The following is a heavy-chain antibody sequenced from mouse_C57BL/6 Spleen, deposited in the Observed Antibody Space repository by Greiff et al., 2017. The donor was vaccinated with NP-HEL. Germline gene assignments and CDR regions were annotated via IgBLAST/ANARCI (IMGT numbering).Heavy chain of an antibody. J-gene: IGHJ4*01. D-gene: IGHD1-1*01. CDR1: GYAFSSYW. CDR3: ARWITTVGAMDY. CDR2: IYPGDGDT. Sequence: QVQLQQSGAELVKPGASVKISCKASGYAFSSYWMNWVKQRPGKGLEWIGQIYPGDGDTNYNGKFKGKATLTADKSSSTAYMQLSSLTSEDSAVYFCARWITTVGAMDYWGQGTSVTVSS. V-gene: IGHV1-80*01.